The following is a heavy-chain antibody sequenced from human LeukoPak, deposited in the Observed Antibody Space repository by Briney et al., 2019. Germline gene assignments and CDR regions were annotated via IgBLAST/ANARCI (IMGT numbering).Heavy chain of an antibody. Sequence: RTSETLSLTCTVSGGSITSSNFYWGWIRQPPGKGLEWIGSIFYTGNTYYQPSLRGRLSISLDTSKNLFSLRLNSVTAADTAVYYCARNYYDSSGYYMDQYYFDSWGQGTLVTVSS. J-gene: IGHJ4*02. CDR1: GGSITSSNFY. D-gene: IGHD3-22*01. V-gene: IGHV4-39*07. CDR2: IFYTGNT. CDR3: ARNYYDSSGYYMDQYYFDS.